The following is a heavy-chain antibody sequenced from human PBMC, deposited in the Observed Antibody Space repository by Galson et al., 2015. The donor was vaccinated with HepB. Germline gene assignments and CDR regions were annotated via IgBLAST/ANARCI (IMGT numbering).Heavy chain of an antibody. Sequence: SLRLSCAASGFTFSSYSMNWVRQAPGKGLEWVSSISSSSSYIYYADSVKGRFTISRDNAKNSLYLQMNSLRAEGTAVYYCARGGRIVGAMARSYYYMDVWGKGTTVTVSS. J-gene: IGHJ6*03. CDR1: GFTFSSYS. CDR3: ARGGRIVGAMARSYYYMDV. V-gene: IGHV3-21*01. CDR2: ISSSSSYI. D-gene: IGHD1-26*01.